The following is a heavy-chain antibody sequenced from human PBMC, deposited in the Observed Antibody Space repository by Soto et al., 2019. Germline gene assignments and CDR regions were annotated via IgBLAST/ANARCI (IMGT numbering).Heavy chain of an antibody. Sequence: PGGSLRLSCAASGFIVSDNYISWVRQAPGKGLEWVSVIYSGASTNYADSVKGRFTISRGNSKNTVYLQMNSLRAEDTAVYYCARPEYSSSSYGMDVWGQGTTVTVSS. V-gene: IGHV3-66*01. D-gene: IGHD6-6*01. CDR3: ARPEYSSSSYGMDV. CDR1: GFIVSDNY. J-gene: IGHJ6*02. CDR2: IYSGAST.